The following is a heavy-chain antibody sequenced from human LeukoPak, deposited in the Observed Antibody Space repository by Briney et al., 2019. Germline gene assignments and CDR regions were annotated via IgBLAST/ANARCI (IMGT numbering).Heavy chain of an antibody. J-gene: IGHJ4*02. CDR3: ARGFRNGPFDC. CDR1: GFTFDDYG. CDR2: INRNGDST. Sequence: GGSLRLSCEASGFTFDDYGMSWVRQRPGKGLEWVSGINRNGDSTDYADSVKGRFTISRDSAKNSHFLQMNSLEVEDTALYYCARGFRNGPFDCWGQGTLVTVSS. V-gene: IGHV3-20*04. D-gene: IGHD2-8*01.